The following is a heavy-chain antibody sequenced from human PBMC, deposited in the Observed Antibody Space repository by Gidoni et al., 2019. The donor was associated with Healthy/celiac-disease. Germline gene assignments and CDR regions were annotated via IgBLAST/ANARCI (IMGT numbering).Heavy chain of an antibody. J-gene: IGHJ4*02. D-gene: IGHD3-22*01. CDR1: GFTFDDYA. V-gene: IGHV3-9*01. CDR2: ISWNSGSR. Sequence: EVQLVESGGGLVQPGRSLRLSCAASGFTFDDYAMHWVRKAPGKGLEWVSGISWNSGSRGYADSVKGRFTISRDNAKNSLYLQMNSLRAEDTALYYCAKTRGDDDSSGYYYFDYWGQGTLVTVSS. CDR3: AKTRGDDDSSGYYYFDY.